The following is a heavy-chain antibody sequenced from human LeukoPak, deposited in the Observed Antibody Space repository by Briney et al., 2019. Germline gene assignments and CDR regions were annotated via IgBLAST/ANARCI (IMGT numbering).Heavy chain of an antibody. J-gene: IGHJ4*02. Sequence: SETLSLTCAVYGGSFSGYYWSWIRQPPGKGLEWIGEINHSGSTNYNPSLKSRVTISVDTSKNQFSLKLSSVTAADTAVYYCARGRRHYDFWSGYFASSEGDYFDYWGQGTLVTVSS. CDR3: ARGRRHYDFWSGYFASSEGDYFDY. D-gene: IGHD3-3*01. CDR2: INHSGST. CDR1: GGSFSGYY. V-gene: IGHV4-34*01.